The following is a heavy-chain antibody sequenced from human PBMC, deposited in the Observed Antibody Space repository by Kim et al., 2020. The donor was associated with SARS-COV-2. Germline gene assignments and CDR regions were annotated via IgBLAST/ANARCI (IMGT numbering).Heavy chain of an antibody. CDR3: ARLGPRQAYEI. D-gene: IGHD5-12*01. J-gene: IGHJ3*02. Sequence: GGSLRLSCVASGFTFRSYWTTWVRQGPGKGLEWVANIQQDGRKTYYVDSVKGRFTISRDNAKNSLYLQMNSLRVEDTAVYYCARLGPRQAYEIWGQGTMVTISS. CDR2: IQQDGRKT. CDR1: GFTFRSYW. V-gene: IGHV3-7*03.